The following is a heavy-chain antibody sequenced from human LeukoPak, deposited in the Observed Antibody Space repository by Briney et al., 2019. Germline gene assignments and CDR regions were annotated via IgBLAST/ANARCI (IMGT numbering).Heavy chain of an antibody. Sequence: SGTLSLTCAASGGSISSNNWWSWVRQTPGKGLEWIGEINHSGSTNYNPSLKSRVTISVDTSKNQFSLKLSSVTAADTAVYYCARGGRITIFGVVTPFDYWGQGTLVTVSS. V-gene: IGHV4-4*02. CDR2: INHSGST. J-gene: IGHJ4*02. D-gene: IGHD3-3*01. CDR1: GGSISSNNW. CDR3: ARGGRITIFGVVTPFDY.